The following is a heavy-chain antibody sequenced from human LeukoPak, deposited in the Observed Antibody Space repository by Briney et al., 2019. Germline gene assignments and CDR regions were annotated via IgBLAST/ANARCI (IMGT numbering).Heavy chain of an antibody. V-gene: IGHV4-30-2*01. CDR1: GDSINSDDYS. J-gene: IGHJ4*02. D-gene: IGHD5-24*01. CDR3: ARAAGRGGFKYYFDS. CDR2: IYDGGNT. Sequence: PSQTLSLTCEVSGDSINSDDYSWNWIRQPPGKGLEWIGSIYDGGNTYYNPSLKSPTTISVDRSKNQFSLKLTSVTAADTAIYYCARAAGRGGFKYYFDSWGQGTLITVSS.